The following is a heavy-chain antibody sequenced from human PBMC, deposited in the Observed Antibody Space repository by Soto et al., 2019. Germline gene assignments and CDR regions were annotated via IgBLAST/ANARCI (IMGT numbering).Heavy chain of an antibody. V-gene: IGHV1-46*01. J-gene: IGHJ4*02. CDR1: GYTFTTHY. CDR2: INPSGGRT. CDR3: ARAGENYGSGTFSPPLRYYFNS. D-gene: IGHD3-10*01. Sequence: QVQLVQSGTEVTKPGASVKVSCKASGYTFTTHYMHWVRQAPGQGLEWMGIINPSGGRTTYALKFQGRVTMTSDTSTNTVYVELTSLRSEDTAIYFCARAGENYGSGTFSPPLRYYFNSWGQGTLVTVSS.